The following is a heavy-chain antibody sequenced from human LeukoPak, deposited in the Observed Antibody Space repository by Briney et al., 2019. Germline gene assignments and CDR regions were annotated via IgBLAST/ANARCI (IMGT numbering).Heavy chain of an antibody. V-gene: IGHV4-39*07. CDR2: FYYSGRT. CDR1: GGSISSSAYH. D-gene: IGHD5-12*01. Sequence: SETLSLTCTVSGGSISSSAYHWGWIRQPPGKGLEWIGSFYYSGRTYYNLSLKSRVTISVDTSKNQFSLKLSSVTAADTAVYYCARDGYSGNDGLWGQGTLVTVSS. J-gene: IGHJ4*02. CDR3: ARDGYSGNDGL.